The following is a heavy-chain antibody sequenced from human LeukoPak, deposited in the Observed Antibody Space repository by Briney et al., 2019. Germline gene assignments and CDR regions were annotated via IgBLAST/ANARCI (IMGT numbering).Heavy chain of an antibody. V-gene: IGHV3-30*18. CDR3: AKDYAAALDY. D-gene: IGHD3-16*01. CDR2: IPYDGSNK. J-gene: IGHJ4*02. Sequence: GGSLRLSCAASGFTFSSYGMHWVRQAPGKGLEWVAVIPYDGSNKYYADSVKGRFTISRDNSKNTLYLQMNSLRAEDTAVYYCAKDYAAALDYWGQGTLVTVSS. CDR1: GFTFSSYG.